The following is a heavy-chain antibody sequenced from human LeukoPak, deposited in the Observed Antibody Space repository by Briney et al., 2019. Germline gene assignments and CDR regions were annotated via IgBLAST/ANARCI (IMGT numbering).Heavy chain of an antibody. V-gene: IGHV1-18*01. Sequence: ASVKVSCKASGYTFTSYGISWVRQAPGQGLEWMGWISAYNGNTNYAQKFQGRVTMTRNTSISTAYMELSSLRSEDTAVNYCGLRSIATIGKKGLDYWGQGTLVIVSS. CDR1: GYTFTSYG. CDR2: ISAYNGNT. D-gene: IGHD5-12*01. J-gene: IGHJ4*02. CDR3: GLRSIATIGKKGLDY.